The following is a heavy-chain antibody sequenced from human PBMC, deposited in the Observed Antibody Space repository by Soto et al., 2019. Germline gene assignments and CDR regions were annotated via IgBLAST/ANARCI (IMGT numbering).Heavy chain of an antibody. D-gene: IGHD1-26*01. V-gene: IGHV3-33*01. CDR1: GFTFSSYG. CDR2: IWYDGSNI. CDR3: VLIVDGFDL. Sequence: QVQLVESGGGVVQPGRSLRLSCAASGFTFSSYGIHWVRRAPGKGLEWVAVIWYDGSNIYYADSVKGRFTISRDNSKNTLYLQMNSLRAEDTAVYYCVLIVDGFDLWGQGTMVTVSS. J-gene: IGHJ3*01.